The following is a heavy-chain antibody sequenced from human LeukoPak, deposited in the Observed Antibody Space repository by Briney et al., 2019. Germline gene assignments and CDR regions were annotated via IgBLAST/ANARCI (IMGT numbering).Heavy chain of an antibody. CDR1: GGSISSYY. CDR2: IYYSGST. V-gene: IGHV4-59*08. D-gene: IGHD4-17*01. Sequence: SETLSLTCTVSGGSISSYYWSWIRQPPGKGLEWIGYIYYSGSTNYNPSLKSRVTISVDTSKNQFSLKLSSVTAADTAVYYCARLLTVMYFDYWGQGTLVTVSS. J-gene: IGHJ4*02. CDR3: ARLLTVMYFDY.